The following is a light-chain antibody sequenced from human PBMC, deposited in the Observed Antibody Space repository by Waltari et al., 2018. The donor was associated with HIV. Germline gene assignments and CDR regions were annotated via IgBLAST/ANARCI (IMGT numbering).Light chain of an antibody. V-gene: IGLV2-8*01. CDR2: EVT. CDR1: SADIVGFDF. CDR3: FSYAGDNMGV. Sequence: HSALTQPPSASGSPGQPVPISCAESSADIVGFDFVSWSQQYPGQAPKLIIYEVTKRPPGVPDRFSGTKSGNTASLTVSRLQPDDEADYYCFSYAGDNMGVFGLGTRVTVL. J-gene: IGLJ1*01.